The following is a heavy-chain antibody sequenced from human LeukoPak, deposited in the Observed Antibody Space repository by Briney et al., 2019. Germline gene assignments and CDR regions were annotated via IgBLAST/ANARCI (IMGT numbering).Heavy chain of an antibody. CDR2: IYYSGST. J-gene: IGHJ3*02. CDR3: AREAVTTLNAFDI. Sequence: SETLSPTCTVSGGSISSYYWSWIRQPPGKGLEWIGYIYYSGSTNYNPSLKSRVTISVDTSKNQFSLKLSSVTAADTAVYYCAREAVTTLNAFDIWGQGTMVTVSS. CDR1: GGSISSYY. D-gene: IGHD4-17*01. V-gene: IGHV4-59*01.